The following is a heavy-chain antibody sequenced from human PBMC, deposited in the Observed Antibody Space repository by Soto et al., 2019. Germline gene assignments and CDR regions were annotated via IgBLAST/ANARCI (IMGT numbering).Heavy chain of an antibody. D-gene: IGHD6-13*01. CDR1: GFTFSSYA. CDR2: ITYDGSNK. J-gene: IGHJ4*02. Sequence: QVQLVESGGGVVQPGRSLRLSCADSGFTFSSYAIHWVRLAPGKGLEWVAIITYDGSNKYYTDSMKGRFTISRDNSKNTLYLQMNSLRVEDTAVYYCARGYSSSSAAFDYWGQGTLVTVSS. V-gene: IGHV3-30-3*01. CDR3: ARGYSSSSAAFDY.